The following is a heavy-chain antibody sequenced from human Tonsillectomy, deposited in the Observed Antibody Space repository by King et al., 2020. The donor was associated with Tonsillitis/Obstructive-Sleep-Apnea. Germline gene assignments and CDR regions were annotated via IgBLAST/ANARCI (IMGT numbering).Heavy chain of an antibody. J-gene: IGHJ4*02. CDR2: IKYDGSEK. Sequence: VQLVESGGGLVQPGGSLRLSCAASGFSFRKYWLNWVRQAPGKGLEWVANIKYDGSEKVYVDSVKGRFTISRDNAKNSLYLQTNSLRAEDTALYFCARDHIHDYWGQGTLVTVSS. V-gene: IGHV3-7*01. D-gene: IGHD5-18*01. CDR1: GFSFRKYW. CDR3: ARDHIHDY.